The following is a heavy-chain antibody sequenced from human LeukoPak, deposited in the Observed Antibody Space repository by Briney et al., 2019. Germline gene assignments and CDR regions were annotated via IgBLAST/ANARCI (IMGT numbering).Heavy chain of an antibody. V-gene: IGHV4-61*01. Sequence: PSETLSLTCTVSGGSINNSNYYLSWIRQPPGKGLDWITYMSPSGTTKYNPSLKSRVTTSVDTSRTQFSLRLSSVTAADTAVYYCARGQDDRSGTFDYWGQGILVTVSS. J-gene: IGHJ4*02. CDR2: MSPSGTT. D-gene: IGHD3-22*01. CDR1: GGSINNSNYY. CDR3: ARGQDDRSGTFDY.